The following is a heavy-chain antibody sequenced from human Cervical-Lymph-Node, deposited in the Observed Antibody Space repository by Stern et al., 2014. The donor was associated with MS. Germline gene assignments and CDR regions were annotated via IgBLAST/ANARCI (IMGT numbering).Heavy chain of an antibody. CDR2: IYRSGSI. CDR1: GYSIDSGFY. CDR3: ARRGGTIATFHAYYFYGLDV. Sequence: VQLVESGPGLVKPSETLSLTCRVSGYSIDSGFYWDWIRQPPGKGLEWIGTIYRSGSIYHNPSLQSRVTISVDTSMKEFSLKVTSVTAADTAVYYCARRGGTIATFHAYYFYGLDVWGQGTTVTVSS. V-gene: IGHV4-38-2*02. J-gene: IGHJ6*02. D-gene: IGHD2-21*01.